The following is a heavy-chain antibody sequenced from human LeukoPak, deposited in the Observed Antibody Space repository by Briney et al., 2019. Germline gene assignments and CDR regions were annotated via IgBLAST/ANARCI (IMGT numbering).Heavy chain of an antibody. CDR3: ASPLSITMVRGVKGYYGMDV. V-gene: IGHV3-53*01. J-gene: IGHJ6*04. Sequence: GGSLRLSCVASGFTVSSNYMSCVRQAPGKGLEWGSVIYSGGSTYYADSVKGRFTISRDNSKNTLYLQMNSLRAEDTAVYYCASPLSITMVRGVKGYYGMDVWGKGTTVTVSS. CDR2: IYSGGST. CDR1: GFTVSSNY. D-gene: IGHD3-10*01.